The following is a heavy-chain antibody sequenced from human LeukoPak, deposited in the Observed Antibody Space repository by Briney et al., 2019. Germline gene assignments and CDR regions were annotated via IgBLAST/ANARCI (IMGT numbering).Heavy chain of an antibody. Sequence: PGRSLRLSCAASGFTFSSYGMRWVRQAPGKGLEWGAVIWSDGINKYYADSVKGRFTISRDNSKNTLYLQMNSLRAEDTAVYSCATRNFDDSGTYALGYWGQGTLVTVSS. V-gene: IGHV3-33*01. J-gene: IGHJ4*02. CDR3: ATRNFDDSGTYALGY. CDR1: GFTFSSYG. D-gene: IGHD3-10*01. CDR2: IWSDGINK.